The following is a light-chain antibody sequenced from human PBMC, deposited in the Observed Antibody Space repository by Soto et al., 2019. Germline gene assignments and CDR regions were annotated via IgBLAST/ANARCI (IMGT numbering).Light chain of an antibody. CDR2: GAS. Sequence: PGESSSLSFGASKSISSSFLAWYQQKPGQAPRLLIYGASSRATGIHDRFSGTGSETDFTLTISRLEPEDFAVYYCQQYASLPLLTVGEGTKVDIK. J-gene: IGKJ4*01. CDR3: QQYASLPLLT. V-gene: IGKV3-20*01. CDR1: KSISSSF.